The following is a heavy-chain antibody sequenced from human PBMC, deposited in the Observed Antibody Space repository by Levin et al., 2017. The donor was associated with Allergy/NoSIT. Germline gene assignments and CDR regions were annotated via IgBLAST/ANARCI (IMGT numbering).Heavy chain of an antibody. CDR1: GGSISSSSYY. CDR2: IYYSGST. Sequence: PSETLSLTCTVSGGSISSSSYYWGWIRQPPGKGLEWIGSIYYSGSTYYNPSLKSRVTISVDTSKNQFSLKLSSVTAADTAVYYCARPDLTLGMDVWGQGTTVTVSS. CDR3: ARPDLTLGMDV. V-gene: IGHV4-39*01. J-gene: IGHJ6*02.